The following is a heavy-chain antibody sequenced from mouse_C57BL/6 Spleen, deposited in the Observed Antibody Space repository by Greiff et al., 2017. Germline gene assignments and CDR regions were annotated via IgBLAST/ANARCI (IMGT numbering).Heavy chain of an antibody. D-gene: IGHD1-1*01. V-gene: IGHV1-82*01. CDR2: IYPGDGDT. Sequence: VMLMESGPELVKPGASVKISCTASGYAFSSSWMNWVKQRPGKGLEWIGRIYPGDGDTNYNGKFKGKATLTADKSSSTAYMQLSSLTSEDSAVYFCARSLLHYAMDYWGQGTSVTVSS. CDR1: GYAFSSSW. J-gene: IGHJ4*01. CDR3: ARSLLHYAMDY.